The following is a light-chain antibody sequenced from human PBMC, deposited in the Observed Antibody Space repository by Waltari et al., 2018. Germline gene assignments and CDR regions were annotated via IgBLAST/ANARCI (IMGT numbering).Light chain of an antibody. CDR2: KAS. V-gene: IGKV1-12*01. J-gene: IGKJ2*03. CDR3: LQYSSSSPPYS. Sequence: DIQMTQSPSSLSASVGDTVTITCRASQSISSWLDWYQQKPGKAPKLLIYKASSLQSGVPSRFSGSGSGTEFTLTISRLQPEDFATYYCLQYSSSSPPYSFGQGTKVEIK. CDR1: QSISSW.